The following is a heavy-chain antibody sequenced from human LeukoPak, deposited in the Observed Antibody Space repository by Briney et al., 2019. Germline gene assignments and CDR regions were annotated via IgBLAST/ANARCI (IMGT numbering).Heavy chain of an antibody. CDR3: ARGRNDILTGEPPFDY. D-gene: IGHD3-9*01. CDR1: GFSVSSNY. V-gene: IGHV3-53*01. Sequence: GGSLRLSCAASGFSVSSNYMIWVRQTPGKGLECVSVIYGGTNTYYADSVKGRFTISRDNSKNTLYLQMNSLRAEDTAMYYCARGRNDILTGEPPFDYWGQGTLVTVSS. J-gene: IGHJ4*02. CDR2: IYGGTNT.